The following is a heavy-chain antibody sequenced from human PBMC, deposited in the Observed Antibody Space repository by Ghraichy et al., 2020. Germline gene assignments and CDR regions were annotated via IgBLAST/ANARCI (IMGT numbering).Heavy chain of an antibody. CDR3: ASSLEMATNRAFDI. D-gene: IGHD5-24*01. Sequence: SETLSLTCTVSGGSISSSSYYWGWLRQPPGKGLEWIGSIYYSGSTYYNPSLKSRVTISVDTSKNQFSLKLSSVTAADTAVYYCASSLEMATNRAFDIWGQGTMVTVSS. J-gene: IGHJ3*02. V-gene: IGHV4-39*01. CDR1: GGSISSSSYY. CDR2: IYYSGST.